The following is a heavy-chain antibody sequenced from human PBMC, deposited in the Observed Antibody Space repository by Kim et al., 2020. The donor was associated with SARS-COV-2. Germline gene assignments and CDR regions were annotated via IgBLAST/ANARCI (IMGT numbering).Heavy chain of an antibody. J-gene: IGHJ4*02. V-gene: IGHV3-11*06. CDR3: ARAGNRGDYDPIDY. D-gene: IGHD4-17*01. Sequence: GGSLRLSCVASGFTFSDYYMSWIRQAPGKGLEWVSYISSSSSYTNYADSVKGRFTISRDNAKNSLYLQMNSLRAEDTAVYYCARAGNRGDYDPIDYWGQGTLVTVSS. CDR1: GFTFSDYY. CDR2: ISSSSSYT.